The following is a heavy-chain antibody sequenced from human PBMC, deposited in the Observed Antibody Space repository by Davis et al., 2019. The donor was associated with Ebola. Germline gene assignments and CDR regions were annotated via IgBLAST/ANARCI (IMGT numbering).Heavy chain of an antibody. Sequence: ASVKVSCKASGYTFVDYYLHWVRQAPGQGLEWVAWMNPNNGATNCAQKFQGRVTMTRDTSISTAYMEFSRLTSDDTAMYYCARDPYGDNEGDFDYWGQGTLVTVSS. D-gene: IGHD4-17*01. V-gene: IGHV1-2*02. J-gene: IGHJ4*02. CDR2: MNPNNGAT. CDR3: ARDPYGDNEGDFDY. CDR1: GYTFVDYY.